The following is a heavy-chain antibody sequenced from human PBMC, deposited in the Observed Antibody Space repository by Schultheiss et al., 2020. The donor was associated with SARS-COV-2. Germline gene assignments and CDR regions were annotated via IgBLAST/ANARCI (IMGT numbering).Heavy chain of an antibody. CDR3: AGRVVPAAPYYYYGMDV. Sequence: GESLKISCEASGFTFSSYSMNWVRQAPGKGLEWVSYISSSGSTIYYADSVKGRFTISRDNAKNSLYLQMNSLRAEDTAVYYCAGRVVPAAPYYYYGMDVWGQGTTVTVSS. J-gene: IGHJ6*02. CDR1: GFTFSSYS. D-gene: IGHD2-2*01. CDR2: ISSSGSTI. V-gene: IGHV3-48*04.